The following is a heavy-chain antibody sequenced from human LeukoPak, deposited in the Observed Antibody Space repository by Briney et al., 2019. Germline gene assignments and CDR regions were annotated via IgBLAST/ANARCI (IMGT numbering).Heavy chain of an antibody. D-gene: IGHD5-12*01. CDR2: ISSNGGST. CDR1: GVTFSSYA. V-gene: IGHV3-64*01. J-gene: IGHJ4*02. Sequence: PGGSLRLSCAAPGVTFSSYAMHWVRQAPGKGLEYVSAISSNGGSTYYANSVKGRFTISRDNSKNTLYLQMGSLRAEDMAVYYCARQYSGYDRRLDYWGQGTLVTVSS. CDR3: ARQYSGYDRRLDY.